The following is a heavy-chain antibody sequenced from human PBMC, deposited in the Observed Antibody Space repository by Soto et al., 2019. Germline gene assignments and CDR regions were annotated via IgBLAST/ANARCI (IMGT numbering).Heavy chain of an antibody. J-gene: IGHJ6*03. Sequence: ESGGGLVQPGRSLRLSCAASGFSFDEYAMHWVRQAPEKGLEWVSGISWNSGTIGYADSVKGRFTVSRDNAKNSLYLQMNSLRAEDTALYYCAKVHCSGGTCYSDYYYMDVWGKGTTVTVSS. CDR1: GFSFDEYA. CDR2: ISWNSGTI. CDR3: AKVHCSGGTCYSDYYYMDV. V-gene: IGHV3-9*01. D-gene: IGHD2-15*01.